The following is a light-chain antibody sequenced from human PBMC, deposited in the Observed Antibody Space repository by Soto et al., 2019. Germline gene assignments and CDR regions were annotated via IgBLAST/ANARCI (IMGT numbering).Light chain of an antibody. J-gene: IGKJ4*01. CDR1: LTITNY. CDR3: QQTYTLPFT. V-gene: IGKV1-39*01. CDR2: AVS. Sequence: DMPITQSPSSLSASVLYRVTITCRANLTITNYLHWYQQKSGRVPKLLISAVSNLQGGVPSRFSGRGSGTDFSLTISSLRLEDFATYFCQQTYTLPFTFGGGTKVDIK.